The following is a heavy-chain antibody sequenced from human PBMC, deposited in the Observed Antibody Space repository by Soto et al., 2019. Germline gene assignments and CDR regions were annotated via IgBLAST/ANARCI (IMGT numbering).Heavy chain of an antibody. J-gene: IGHJ6*02. Sequence: SETLSLTCTVSGGSISSSSYYWGWIRQPPGKGLKWIGSIYYSGSTYYNPSLKSRVTISVNTSKNQFSLKQSSVTAADTAVYYCACIFSGGYGYGFYYYGMDVWGQGTTVT. D-gene: IGHD5-18*01. V-gene: IGHV4-39*01. CDR1: GGSISSSSYY. CDR2: IYYSGST. CDR3: ACIFSGGYGYGFYYYGMDV.